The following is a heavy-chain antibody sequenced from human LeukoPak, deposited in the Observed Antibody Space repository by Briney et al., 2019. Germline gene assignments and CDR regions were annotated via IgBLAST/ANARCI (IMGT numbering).Heavy chain of an antibody. Sequence: SVKVSCKASGGTFSSYATSWVRQAPGQGLEWMGGIIPIFGTANYAQKFQGRVTITADESTSTAYMELSSLRSEDTAVYYCASYYYDSSGYCDFDYWGQGTLVTVSS. CDR1: GGTFSSYA. J-gene: IGHJ4*02. CDR2: IIPIFGTA. V-gene: IGHV1-69*13. CDR3: ASYYYDSSGYCDFDY. D-gene: IGHD3-22*01.